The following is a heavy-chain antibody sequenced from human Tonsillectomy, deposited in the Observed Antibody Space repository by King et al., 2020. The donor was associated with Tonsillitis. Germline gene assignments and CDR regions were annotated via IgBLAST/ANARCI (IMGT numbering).Heavy chain of an antibody. CDR2: INHSGGT. J-gene: IGHJ4*02. V-gene: IGHV4-34*01. Sequence: VQLQQWGAGLLKPSETLSLTCAVYGGFFSGFYWNWIRQPPGKGLEWIGEINHSGGTTYNPSLTSRVTMSLDTSKNQFSLELSSVTAADTAVYYCARGAGPRGTIDYWGQGTLVTVSS. CDR3: ARGAGPRGTIDY. CDR1: GGFFSGFY.